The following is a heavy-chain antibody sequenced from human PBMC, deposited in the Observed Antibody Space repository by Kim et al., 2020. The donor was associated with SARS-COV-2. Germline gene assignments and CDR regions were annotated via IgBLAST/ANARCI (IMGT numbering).Heavy chain of an antibody. Sequence: GGSLRLSCAASGFTFSSYGMHWVRQAPGKGLEWVAVIWYDGSNKYYADSVKGRFTISRENSKKTRYLQMNSLRAEDTAVYYCARAGSSSSITIFGVVTYYMDGWGKGTSVTVSS. CDR2: IWYDGSNK. D-gene: IGHD3-3*01. CDR3: ARAGSSSSITIFGVVTYYMDG. J-gene: IGHJ6*03. CDR1: GFTFSSYG. V-gene: IGHV3-33*01.